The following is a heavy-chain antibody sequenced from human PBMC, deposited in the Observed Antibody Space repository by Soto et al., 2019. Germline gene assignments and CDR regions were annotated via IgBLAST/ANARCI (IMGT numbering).Heavy chain of an antibody. Sequence: ASVKVSCKASGYAFTSYALHWARQAPGQRLEWMGWINAGNGNTKYSQKFQGRFTISRDDSKSIAYLQMNSLKTEDTAVYYCTRGRLYSSGWYPTDYYYYGMDVWGQGTTVTVSS. CDR1: GYAFTSYA. J-gene: IGHJ6*02. V-gene: IGHV1-3*01. CDR2: INAGNGNT. CDR3: TRGRLYSSGWYPTDYYYYGMDV. D-gene: IGHD6-19*01.